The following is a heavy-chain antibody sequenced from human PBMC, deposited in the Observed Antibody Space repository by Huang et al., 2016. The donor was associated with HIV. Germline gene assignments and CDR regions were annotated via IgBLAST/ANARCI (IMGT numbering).Heavy chain of an antibody. CDR1: GYRFVDYY. J-gene: IGHJ4*02. D-gene: IGHD2-15*01. CDR3: ATDGGGGCDGGSCFPH. Sequence: QVQLVQSGAEVRKPGASVNVSCKTSGYRFVDYYIHWVRQAPGQGLEWMGWSTPKTGDAFYAEKLRGRVAMTSDTSIRTVYMEVKSLQFDDGATYFWATDGGGGCDGGSCFPHWGQGTLVGVSS. CDR2: STPKTGDA. V-gene: IGHV1-2*02.